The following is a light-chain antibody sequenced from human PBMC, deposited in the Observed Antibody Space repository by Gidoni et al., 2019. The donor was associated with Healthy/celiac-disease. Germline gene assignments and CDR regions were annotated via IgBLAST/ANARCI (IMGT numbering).Light chain of an antibody. Sequence: DIVMTQSPLSLSVTPGEPASISCRSSQSLLHSNGYNYLDWYLQKPGQSPQLLIYLGSNRASGVPDRFSGSGSGTDFSLKVSRVEPEDVGFYYCMQALQTPRTFGGGTKVEIK. CDR2: LGS. CDR1: QSLLHSNGYNY. CDR3: MQALQTPRT. J-gene: IGKJ4*01. V-gene: IGKV2-28*01.